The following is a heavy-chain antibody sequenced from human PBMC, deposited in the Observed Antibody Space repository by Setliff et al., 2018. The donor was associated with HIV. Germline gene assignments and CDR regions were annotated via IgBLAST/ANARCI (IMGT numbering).Heavy chain of an antibody. J-gene: IGHJ4*02. CDR2: TKNKDNSFTT. CDR3: AKDPAVRGSTFDS. Sequence: GGSLRLSCAASGFTFSDHYMDWVRQAPGKGLEWVGRTKNKDNSFTTEYAASVKGRFTISRDDSKNSLSLHMNSLRAEDTAVYYCAKDPAVRGSTFDSWGQGTLVTVSS. V-gene: IGHV3-72*01. CDR1: GFTFSDHY. D-gene: IGHD3-10*01.